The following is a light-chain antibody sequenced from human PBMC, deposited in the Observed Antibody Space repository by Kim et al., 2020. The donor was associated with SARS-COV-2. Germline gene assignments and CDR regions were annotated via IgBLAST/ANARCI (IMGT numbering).Light chain of an antibody. CDR2: QDS. Sequence: SYELTQPPSVSVSPGQTANLACSGDKLGDHSTYWYQQKPGQSPVLVIYQDSERPSGIPERFSGSNSGNTATLTISGTQPMDEADYYCQAWDISTAVFGTGTKVTVL. CDR3: QAWDISTAV. V-gene: IGLV3-1*01. J-gene: IGLJ1*01. CDR1: KLGDHS.